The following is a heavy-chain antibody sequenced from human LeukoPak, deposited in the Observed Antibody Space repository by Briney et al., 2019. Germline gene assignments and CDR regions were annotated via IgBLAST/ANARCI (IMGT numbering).Heavy chain of an antibody. J-gene: IGHJ2*01. D-gene: IGHD2-15*01. CDR1: GGTFSSYA. V-gene: IGHV1-69*04. CDR3: ARDCSGGSCYGKVDL. CDR2: IIPILGIA. Sequence: GSSVKVSCKASGGTFSSYAISWVRRAPGQGLEWMGRIIPILGIANYAQKFQGRVTITADKSTSTAYMELSSLRSEDTAVYYCARDCSGGSCYGKVDLWGRGTLVTVSS.